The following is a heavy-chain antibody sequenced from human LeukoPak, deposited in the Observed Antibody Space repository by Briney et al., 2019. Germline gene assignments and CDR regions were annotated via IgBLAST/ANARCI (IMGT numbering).Heavy chain of an antibody. D-gene: IGHD3-10*01. Sequence: SVKVSCKASGGTFSSYAISWVRQAPGQGLEWMGRIIPIFGTANYAQKFQGRVTITTDESTSTAYMELSSLRSEDTAVYYCPSPPHYGSGSEPDYCYYYYLDVWGKGTTVTDSS. CDR2: IIPIFGTA. CDR3: PSPPHYGSGSEPDYCYYYYLDV. CDR1: GGTFSSYA. J-gene: IGHJ6*03. V-gene: IGHV1-69*05.